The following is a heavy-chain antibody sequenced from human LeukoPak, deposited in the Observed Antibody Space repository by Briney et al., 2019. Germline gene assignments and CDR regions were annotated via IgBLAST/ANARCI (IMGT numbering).Heavy chain of an antibody. CDR1: GFTFSSYA. D-gene: IGHD1-1*01. Sequence: HPGGSLRLSCAASGFTFSSYAMSWVRQAPGKGLEWVSAISGSGGSTYYADSVKGRFTISRDNSKNTLYLQMNSLRAEDTAVYYCAKPNRYNWNDGGWFDPWGQGTLVTVSS. CDR3: AKPNRYNWNDGGWFDP. CDR2: ISGSGGST. V-gene: IGHV3-23*01. J-gene: IGHJ5*02.